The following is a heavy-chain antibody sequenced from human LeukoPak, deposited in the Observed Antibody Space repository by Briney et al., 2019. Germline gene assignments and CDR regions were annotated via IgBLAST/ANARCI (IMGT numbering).Heavy chain of an antibody. J-gene: IGHJ4*02. V-gene: IGHV4-30-4*02. CDR1: GGSISSGDYY. CDR3: ARGTYSGNYYILYYFDY. D-gene: IGHD1-26*01. CDR2: IYYTGST. Sequence: SETLSLTCTVSGGSISSGDYYWSWIRQPPGKGLEWIGYIYYTGSTYYNPSLKSRVTISIDTSKNQFSLKLSSVTAADTAFYYCARGTYSGNYYILYYFDYWGQGTLVTVSS.